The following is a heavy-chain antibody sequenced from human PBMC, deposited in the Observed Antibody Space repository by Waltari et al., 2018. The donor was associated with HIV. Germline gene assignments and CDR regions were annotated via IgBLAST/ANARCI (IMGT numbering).Heavy chain of an antibody. CDR1: GFIFRNYG. Sequence: QVQLVESGGGVVQPGKSLRLSCAASGFIFRNYGMHWVRQAPGKGMEWVAVIWSDGSMKSDVDSVKGRFTVSRDNSKNTLYLQMNSLRVEDTALYYCANRMGVTGEGLLDHWGQGTLVTVSS. CDR3: ANRMGVTGEGLLDH. V-gene: IGHV3-33*06. D-gene: IGHD3-9*01. CDR2: IWSDGSMK. J-gene: IGHJ4*02.